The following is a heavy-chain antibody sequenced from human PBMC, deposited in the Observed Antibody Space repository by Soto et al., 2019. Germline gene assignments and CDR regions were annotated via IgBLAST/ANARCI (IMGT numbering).Heavy chain of an antibody. Sequence: QVQLQESGPGLVKPSQTLSLTCTVSSGSISSGDNYWSWIRQPPGKGLEWIGYIYYSGSTYYNPSLKSRVTISVDTSKNQFSLKLNSVTAADTAVYYCASNSYGYIFYDSWGQGTLVTVSS. CDR2: IYYSGST. CDR1: SGSISSGDNY. V-gene: IGHV4-30-4*01. J-gene: IGHJ4*02. D-gene: IGHD5-18*01. CDR3: ASNSYGYIFYDS.